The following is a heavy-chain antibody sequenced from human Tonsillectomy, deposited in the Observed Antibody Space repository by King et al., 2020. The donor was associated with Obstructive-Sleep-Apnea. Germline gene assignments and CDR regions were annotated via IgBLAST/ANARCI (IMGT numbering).Heavy chain of an antibody. V-gene: IGHV3-30-3*01. Sequence: VQLVESGGGVVQPGRSLRLSCAASGFTFSSFAMHWVRHAPGKGLEWVAFISYDGSNKYYADSVKGRFTISRDNSKNTLYLQMNSLRAEDTSMFYCTIPGPAGSEAFDIWGQGTMVTVSS. D-gene: IGHD1-14*01. CDR3: TIPGPAGSEAFDI. J-gene: IGHJ3*02. CDR1: GFTFSSFA. CDR2: ISYDGSNK.